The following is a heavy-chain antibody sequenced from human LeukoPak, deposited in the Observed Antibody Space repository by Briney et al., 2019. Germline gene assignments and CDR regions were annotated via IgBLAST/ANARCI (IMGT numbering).Heavy chain of an antibody. CDR2: ISGSGGST. V-gene: IGHV3-23*01. CDR3: AKVMSSYGPDFYYFDY. D-gene: IGHD5-18*01. Sequence: PGGSLRLSCAASGFTFSSYAMSWVRQAPWKGLEWVSAISGSGGSTYYADSVKGRFTISRDNSKNTLYLQMDSLRAEDTAVYYCAKVMSSYGPDFYYFDYWGQGTLVTVSS. J-gene: IGHJ4*02. CDR1: GFTFSSYA.